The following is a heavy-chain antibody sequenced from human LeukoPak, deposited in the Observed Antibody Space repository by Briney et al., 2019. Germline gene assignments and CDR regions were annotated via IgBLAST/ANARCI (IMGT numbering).Heavy chain of an antibody. Sequence: SSETLSLNCAVYGGSFSGYYWSWVRQPPGKGLEWIGEINHSGSTNYNPSLKSRVTISVDTSKNQFSLKLSSVTAADTAVYYCAREVAAAGPFDYWGQGTLVTVSS. J-gene: IGHJ4*02. CDR2: INHSGST. V-gene: IGHV4-34*01. D-gene: IGHD6-13*01. CDR3: AREVAAAGPFDY. CDR1: GGSFSGYY.